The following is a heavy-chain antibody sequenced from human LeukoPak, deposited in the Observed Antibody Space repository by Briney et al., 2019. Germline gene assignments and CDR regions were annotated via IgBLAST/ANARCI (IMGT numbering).Heavy chain of an antibody. V-gene: IGHV3-21*01. Sequence: PGGSLRLSCAASGFTFSSYSMTWVRQAPGKGLEWVSSISGSSTYIYYADSVKGRFTISRDNAKNSLYLQINSLRAEDTAVYYCASAQVNWGLGRAFDIWGQGTMVTVSS. CDR3: ASAQVNWGLGRAFDI. D-gene: IGHD7-27*01. CDR1: GFTFSSYS. J-gene: IGHJ3*02. CDR2: ISGSSTYI.